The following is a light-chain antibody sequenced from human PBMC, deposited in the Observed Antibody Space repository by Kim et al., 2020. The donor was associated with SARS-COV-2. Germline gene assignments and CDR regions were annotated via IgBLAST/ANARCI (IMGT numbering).Light chain of an antibody. Sequence: SYELTQPTSVSVSPGQTASITCSGDKLGDKYACWYQQKPGQSPVLVIYQDNKRPSGIPERFSGSNSGNTATLTISGTQAMDEADYYCQAWDSSTAVFGGG. CDR3: QAWDSSTAV. CDR1: KLGDKY. CDR2: QDN. V-gene: IGLV3-1*01. J-gene: IGLJ2*01.